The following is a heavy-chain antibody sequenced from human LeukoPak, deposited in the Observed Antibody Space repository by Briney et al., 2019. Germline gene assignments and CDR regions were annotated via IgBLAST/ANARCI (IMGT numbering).Heavy chain of an antibody. Sequence: GGSLRLSCAASGLTVTNAWKNWFRQAPGKGLEWVGRIASKTDGGTTDYAAPVKGRFTISRDDSKNTLFLQMNSLKTEDTAVYYCTTGIRGDCGQGTLVTVSS. CDR1: GLTVTNAW. CDR3: TTGIRGD. J-gene: IGHJ4*02. CDR2: IASKTDGGTT. V-gene: IGHV3-15*04.